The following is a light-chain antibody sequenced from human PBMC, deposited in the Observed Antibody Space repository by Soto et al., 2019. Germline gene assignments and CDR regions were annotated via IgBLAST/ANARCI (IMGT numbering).Light chain of an antibody. CDR2: GAS. CDR1: QSVSSSY. CDR3: QQYSGTLMYT. V-gene: IGKV3-20*01. J-gene: IGKJ2*01. Sequence: EIVLTQSPGTLSLSPGERATLSCRASQSVSSSYLAWYQQKPGQAPRLLIYGASSRATGIPDRFSGSGSGTEFTLTISRLEPEDVAVYYCQQYSGTLMYTFGQGTKLEIK.